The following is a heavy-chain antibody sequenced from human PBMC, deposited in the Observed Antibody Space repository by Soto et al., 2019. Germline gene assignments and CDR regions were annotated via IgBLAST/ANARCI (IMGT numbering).Heavy chain of an antibody. J-gene: IGHJ6*03. CDR3: AKSISSFVHYYYMDV. CDR1: GFTFSSYA. D-gene: IGHD6-6*01. V-gene: IGHV3-23*01. CDR2: ISGSGGST. Sequence: GGSLRLSCAASGFTFSSYAMSWVRQAPGKGLEWVSPISGSGGSTFYSDSVKGRFTISRDNSKNTLYLQMNSLRAKDTAVYYCAKSISSFVHYYYMDVWGKGTTVTVSS.